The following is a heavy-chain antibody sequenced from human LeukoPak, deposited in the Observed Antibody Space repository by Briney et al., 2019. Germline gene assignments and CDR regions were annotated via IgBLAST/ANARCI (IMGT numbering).Heavy chain of an antibody. CDR3: ARVDPYGDYEGVY. Sequence: ASVKVSCKASGYTFTSYGISWVRQAPGQGLEWMGIINPSGGSTSYAQKFQGRVTMARDTSTSTVYMELSSLRSEDTAVYYCARVDPYGDYEGVYWGQGTLVTVSS. D-gene: IGHD4-17*01. CDR1: GYTFTSYG. J-gene: IGHJ4*02. V-gene: IGHV1-46*01. CDR2: INPSGGST.